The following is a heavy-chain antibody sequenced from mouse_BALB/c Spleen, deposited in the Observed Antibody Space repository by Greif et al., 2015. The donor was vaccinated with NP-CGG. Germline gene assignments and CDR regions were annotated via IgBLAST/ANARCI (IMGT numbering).Heavy chain of an antibody. J-gene: IGHJ4*01. V-gene: IGHV5-6-5*01. CDR2: ISSGGST. CDR3: ARLSKFITTATNYAMDY. CDR1: GFTFSSYA. Sequence: DVHLVESGGGLVKPGGSLKLSCAASGFTFSSYAMSWVRQTPEKRLEWVASISSGGSTYYPDSVKGRFTISRDNARNILYLQMSSLRSEDTAMYYCARLSKFITTATNYAMDYWGQGTSVTVSS. D-gene: IGHD1-2*01.